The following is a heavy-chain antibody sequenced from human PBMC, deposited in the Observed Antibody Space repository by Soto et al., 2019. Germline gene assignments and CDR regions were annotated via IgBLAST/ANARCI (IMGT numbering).Heavy chain of an antibody. D-gene: IGHD6-6*01. CDR1: GFTFSSYG. CDR3: ARDDSSSTTYYYYGMDV. J-gene: IGHJ6*02. CDR2: IWYDGSNK. Sequence: PGGSLRLSCAASGFTFSSYGMHWVRQAPGKGLEWVAVIWYDGSNKYYADSVKGRFTISRDNSKNTLYLQMNSLRAEDTAVYYCARDDSSSTTYYYYGMDVWGQGTTVTVSS. V-gene: IGHV3-33*01.